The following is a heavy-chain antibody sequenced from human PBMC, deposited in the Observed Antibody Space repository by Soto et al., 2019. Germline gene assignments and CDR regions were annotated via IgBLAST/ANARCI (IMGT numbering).Heavy chain of an antibody. D-gene: IGHD3-10*01. J-gene: IGHJ5*02. Sequence: SETLSLTCIVSGGSISTSGYYWGWIRQPPGKGLEWIGNIYYSGSTYYNPSLKSRVTISVDTSTNQFSLKLNSVTAADTAVYYCARQRISYYRNNWFDPWGQGTLVTVSS. CDR3: ARQRISYYRNNWFDP. CDR1: GGSISTSGYY. CDR2: IYYSGST. V-gene: IGHV4-39*01.